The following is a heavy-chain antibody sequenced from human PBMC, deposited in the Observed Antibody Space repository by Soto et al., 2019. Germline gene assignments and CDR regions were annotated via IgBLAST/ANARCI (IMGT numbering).Heavy chain of an antibody. V-gene: IGHV3-23*01. J-gene: IGHJ5*02. CDR1: GLTFSNYA. Sequence: HPGGSLRLSCAASGLTFSNYAMTWVRQGPAKGLEWVSGIRASGGDTYYADSVRGRFSIARDNAKNSMYLQMDSLRGQDTAVYYCVRGGSNYRSWGQGTLVSV. CDR2: IRASGGDT. CDR3: VRGGSNYRS. D-gene: IGHD4-4*01.